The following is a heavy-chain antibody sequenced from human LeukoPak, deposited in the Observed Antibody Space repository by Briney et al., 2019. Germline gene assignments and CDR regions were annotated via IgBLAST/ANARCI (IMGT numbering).Heavy chain of an antibody. Sequence: ASVKVSCKASGYTFTGYYIHWVRQAPGQGPEWMGMINPSGGSTNYAQKFQGRVTMTRDTSTSTVYMDLSSLRSEDTAVYYCARDMGGSGNYHYYHYMDVWGTGTTVIMSS. D-gene: IGHD3-10*01. CDR3: ARDMGGSGNYHYYHYMDV. CDR1: GYTFTGYY. J-gene: IGHJ6*03. V-gene: IGHV1-46*01. CDR2: INPSGGST.